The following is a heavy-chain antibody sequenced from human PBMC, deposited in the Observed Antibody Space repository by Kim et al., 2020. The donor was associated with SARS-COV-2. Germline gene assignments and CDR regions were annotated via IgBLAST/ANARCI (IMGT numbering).Heavy chain of an antibody. Sequence: SETLSLTCAVYGGSFSGYYWSWIRQPPGKGLEWIGEINHSGSTNYNPSLKSRVTISVDTSKNQFSLKLSSVTAADTAVYYCATPSTYCSSTSCYTRSRESSLDVWGKGTTVTVSS. D-gene: IGHD2-2*02. V-gene: IGHV4-34*01. CDR3: ATPSTYCSSTSCYTRSRESSLDV. CDR1: GGSFSGYY. J-gene: IGHJ6*04. CDR2: INHSGST.